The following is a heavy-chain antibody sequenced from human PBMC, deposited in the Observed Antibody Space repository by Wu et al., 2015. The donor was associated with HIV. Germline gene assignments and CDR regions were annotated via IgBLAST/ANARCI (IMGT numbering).Heavy chain of an antibody. J-gene: IGHJ6*03. Sequence: QGQLVQSGAEVKKPGSSVKVSCKASGGSFRNYVMTWVRQAPGQGLEWVGMTNGDGGNTRFAQRFRGRVTMTRNTSTKTVNLHLSNLKYEDTAVYHCAREIYGAVSGLSMDVWGRGTTIIVSS. V-gene: IGHV1-46*01. CDR3: AREIYGAVSGLSMDV. CDR1: GGSFRNYV. CDR2: TNGDGGNT. D-gene: IGHD4-17*01.